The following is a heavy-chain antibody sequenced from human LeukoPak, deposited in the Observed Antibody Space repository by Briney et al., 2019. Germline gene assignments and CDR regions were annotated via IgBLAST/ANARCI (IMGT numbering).Heavy chain of an antibody. D-gene: IGHD6-13*01. J-gene: IGHJ1*01. CDR1: GFTFSSYG. V-gene: IGHV3-30*02. Sequence: GSLRLSCAASGFTFSSYGMHWVRQAPGKGLEWVAFIRYDGSNKYYADSVKGRFTISRDNSKNTLYLQMNSLRAEDTAVYYCAKDQGSSSQYFQHWGQGTLVTVSS. CDR3: AKDQGSSSQYFQH. CDR2: IRYDGSNK.